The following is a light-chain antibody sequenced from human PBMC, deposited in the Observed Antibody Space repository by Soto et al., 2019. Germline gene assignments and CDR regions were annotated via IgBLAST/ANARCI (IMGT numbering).Light chain of an antibody. V-gene: IGKV1-33*01. Sequence: DIQMTQSPSSLSASVGDRVTITCQASQAISNYLNWYQQKPGKAPKLLIYDASNLETGVPSRFSGSGSGTDFTLTISSLQPEDIATYYCQQYDNLPLMYTFGQGTKLEIK. CDR3: QQYDNLPLMYT. CDR1: QAISNY. J-gene: IGKJ2*01. CDR2: DAS.